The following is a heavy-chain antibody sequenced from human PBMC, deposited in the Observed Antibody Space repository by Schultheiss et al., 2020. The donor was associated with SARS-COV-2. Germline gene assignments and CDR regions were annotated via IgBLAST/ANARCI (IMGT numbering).Heavy chain of an antibody. J-gene: IGHJ5*02. CDR1: GFSLSNARMG. V-gene: IGHV2-26*01. CDR3: ARIQGYCSGGSCYDHTEINWFDP. Sequence: SGPTLVKPTETLTLTCTVSGFSLSNARMGVSWIRQPPGKALEWLAHIFSNDEKSYSTSLKSRLTISKDTSKSQVVLTMTNMDPVDTATYYCARIQGYCSGGSCYDHTEINWFDPWGQGTLVTVSS. CDR2: IFSNDEK. D-gene: IGHD2-15*01.